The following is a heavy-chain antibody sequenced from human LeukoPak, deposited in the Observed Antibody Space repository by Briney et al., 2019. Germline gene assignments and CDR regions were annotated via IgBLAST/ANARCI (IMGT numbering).Heavy chain of an antibody. CDR3: ASTGGPNWNYVDDY. D-gene: IGHD1-7*01. J-gene: IGHJ4*02. CDR1: GGSFSGYY. Sequence: SETLSLTCAVYGGSFSGYYWSWIRQPPGKGLEWIGEINHSGSTNYNPSLKSRVTISVDTSKNQFSLKLSSVTAADTAVYYCASTGGPNWNYVDDYWGQGTLVTVSS. V-gene: IGHV4-34*01. CDR2: INHSGST.